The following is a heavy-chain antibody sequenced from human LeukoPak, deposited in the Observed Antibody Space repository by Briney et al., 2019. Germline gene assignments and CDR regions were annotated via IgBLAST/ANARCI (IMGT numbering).Heavy chain of an antibody. Sequence: SETLSLTCTVSGGSISSSSYYWGWIRQPPGKGLEWIGSIYYSGSTYYNPSLKSRVTTSVDTSKNQFSLKLSSVTAADTAVYYCARHVYVAAAPDYWGQGTLVTVSS. D-gene: IGHD6-13*01. CDR3: ARHVYVAAAPDY. CDR2: IYYSGST. CDR1: GGSISSSSYY. J-gene: IGHJ4*02. V-gene: IGHV4-39*01.